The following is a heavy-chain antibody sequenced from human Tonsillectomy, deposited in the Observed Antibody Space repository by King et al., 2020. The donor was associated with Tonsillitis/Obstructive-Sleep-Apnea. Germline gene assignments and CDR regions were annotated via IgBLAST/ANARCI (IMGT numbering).Heavy chain of an antibody. D-gene: IGHD2-21*02. J-gene: IGHJ4*02. CDR3: ARGDIVVVTAIGGFYFYY. V-gene: IGHV4-34*01. Sequence: QVQLQQWGAGLLKPSETLSLTCAVYGGSFSGYYWSWIRQPPGKGLEWIGEINHSGSTNYNPSLKSRVTISIDTAKSQFSLKLSSGNAADTAVYYCARGDIVVVTAIGGFYFYYWGQGTLVTVSS. CDR1: GGSFSGYY. CDR2: INHSGST.